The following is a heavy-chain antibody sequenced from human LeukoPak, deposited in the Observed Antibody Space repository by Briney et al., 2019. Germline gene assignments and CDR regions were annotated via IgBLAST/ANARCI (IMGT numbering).Heavy chain of an antibody. CDR1: GGSISSSSYY. D-gene: IGHD3-3*01. J-gene: IGHJ5*02. V-gene: IGHV4-39*07. CDR2: INHSGRT. CDR3: ARDHLANLASRLFDP. Sequence: SETLSLTCTVSGGSISSSSYYWSWIRQPPGTGLEWIGEINHSGRTYYNPSLKSRVTISVDTSKNQFSLKLSSVTAADTAVYYCARDHLANLASRLFDPWGQGTLVTVSS.